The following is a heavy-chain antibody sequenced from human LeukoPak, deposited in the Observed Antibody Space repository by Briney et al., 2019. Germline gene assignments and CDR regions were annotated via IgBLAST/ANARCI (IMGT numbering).Heavy chain of an antibody. Sequence: SGGSLRLSCAASGFTFSAYSMNWARQAPGKGLEWVAYISGSSGMIYYADSVRGRFTISRDNAKNSLCLQMNSLRDEDTAVYYCARYFGDPQGMDVWGQGTTVTVTS. CDR1: GFTFSAYS. V-gene: IGHV3-48*02. J-gene: IGHJ6*02. D-gene: IGHD3-10*01. CDR2: ISGSSGMI. CDR3: ARYFGDPQGMDV.